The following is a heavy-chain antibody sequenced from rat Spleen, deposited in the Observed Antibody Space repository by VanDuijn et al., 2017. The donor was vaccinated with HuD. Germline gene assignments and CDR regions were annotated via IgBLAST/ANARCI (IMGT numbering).Heavy chain of an antibody. V-gene: IGHV5-22*01. CDR2: ISYEGSST. J-gene: IGHJ4*01. CDR1: GFTFSDYY. CDR3: TRGGNYALDA. D-gene: IGHD1-11*01. Sequence: EVQLVESDGGLVQPGRSLKLSCAASGFTFSDYYMAWVRQAPTKGLEWVATISYEGSSTYYGDSVKGRFTISRDNAKSTLYLQMNSLRSEDTATYYCTRGGNYALDAWGQGASVTVSS.